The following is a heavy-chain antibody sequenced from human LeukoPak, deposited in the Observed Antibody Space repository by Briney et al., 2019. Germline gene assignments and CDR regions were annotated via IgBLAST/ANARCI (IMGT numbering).Heavy chain of an antibody. CDR2: ISTASDYI. Sequence: GGSLRLSCAASGFTFSSYNMNWVRQAPGKGLEWVSSISTASDYIYYADSLKGRFTISRDNAKNSLYLQMNSLRAEDTSVYYCARVSSVVTKPSDYWGQGTLVTVSS. CDR3: ARVSSVVTKPSDY. J-gene: IGHJ4*02. D-gene: IGHD4-11*01. CDR1: GFTFSSYN. V-gene: IGHV3-21*01.